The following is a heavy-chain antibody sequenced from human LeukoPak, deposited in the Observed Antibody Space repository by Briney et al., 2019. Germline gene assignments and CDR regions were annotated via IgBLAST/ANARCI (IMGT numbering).Heavy chain of an antibody. J-gene: IGHJ6*03. CDR2: INHSGST. V-gene: IGHV4-34*01. D-gene: IGHD6-6*01. CDR3: ARGLRGSSIAAPYYYYYYMDV. Sequence: SETLSPTCAVYGGSFSGYYWSWIRQPPGKGLEWIGEINHSGSTNYNPALKSRVTVSVDTSKNQFSLKLSSVTAADTAVYYCARGLRGSSIAAPYYYYYYMDVWGKGTTVTVSS. CDR1: GGSFSGYY.